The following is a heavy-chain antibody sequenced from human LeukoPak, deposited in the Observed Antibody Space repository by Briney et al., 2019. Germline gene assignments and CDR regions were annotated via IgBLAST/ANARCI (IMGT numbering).Heavy chain of an antibody. V-gene: IGHV5-51*01. Sequence: GESLKISCKGSGYSLTSYWIGWVRQMTRTGLEWMGIIYPGDSDTRSSPSFQGQVTISADKSISTAYLQWSSLKASDTAMYYCARSANGNDHDAFDIWGQGTMVTVSS. J-gene: IGHJ3*02. CDR1: GYSLTSYW. CDR2: IYPGDSDT. CDR3: ARSANGNDHDAFDI. D-gene: IGHD1-1*01.